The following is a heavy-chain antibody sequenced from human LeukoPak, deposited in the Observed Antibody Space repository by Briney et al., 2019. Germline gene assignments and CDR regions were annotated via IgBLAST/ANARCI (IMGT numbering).Heavy chain of an antibody. CDR2: IYYSGST. Sequence: SETLSLTCTVSGGSIRSSYYYWGWIRQPPGKGLEWIGSIYYSGSTYYNPSLKSRVTISVDTSKNQFSLKLSSVTAADTAVYYCARHRGYDSSGHYYGGHWYFDLWGRGTLVTVSS. J-gene: IGHJ2*01. D-gene: IGHD3-22*01. CDR3: ARHRGYDSSGHYYGGHWYFDL. V-gene: IGHV4-39*01. CDR1: GGSIRSSYYY.